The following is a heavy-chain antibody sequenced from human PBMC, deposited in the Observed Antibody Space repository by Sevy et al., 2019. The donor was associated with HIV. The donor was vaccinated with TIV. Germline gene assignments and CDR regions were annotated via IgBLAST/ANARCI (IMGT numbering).Heavy chain of an antibody. D-gene: IGHD3-10*01. CDR2: INPESGDT. V-gene: IGHV1-2*02. CDR1: GYTFTDHY. Sequence: ASVKVSSTSSGYTFTDHYLHWVRQAPGQGLEWMGWINPESGDTKYREKFQARVTMTRDTSISTAYMDLNTLRSDDTAVYFCARVQRGGVPDYWGQGTLVTVSS. CDR3: ARVQRGGVPDY. J-gene: IGHJ4*02.